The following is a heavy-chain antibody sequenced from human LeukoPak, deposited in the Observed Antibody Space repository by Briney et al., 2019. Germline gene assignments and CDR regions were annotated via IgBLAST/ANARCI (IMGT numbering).Heavy chain of an antibody. V-gene: IGHV4-39*07. Sequence: PSETLSLTCTVSGGSISSSSYYWGWIRQPPGKGLEWIGSIYYSGSTYYNPSLKSRVTISVDTSKNQFSLKLSSVTAADTAVYYCARVAEQLNLLKFDYWGQGTLVTVSS. J-gene: IGHJ4*02. CDR2: IYYSGST. CDR1: GGSISSSSYY. CDR3: ARVAEQLNLLKFDY. D-gene: IGHD6-6*01.